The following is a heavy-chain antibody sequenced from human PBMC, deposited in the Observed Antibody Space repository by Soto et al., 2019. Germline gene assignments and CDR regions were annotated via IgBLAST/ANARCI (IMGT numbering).Heavy chain of an antibody. V-gene: IGHV3-30-3*01. CDR1: GFTFSSYA. Sequence: QVQLEESGGGVVQPGRSLRLSCVGTGFTFSSYAMHWVRQAPGKGLEWVAVISNDGTNKYYADSVEGRITISRDNSKNTLYLQMHSLRSEDTAVYYCARGTTLEIFDYGLAVWGQGATVTVSS. CDR3: ARGTTLEIFDYGLAV. CDR2: ISNDGTNK. J-gene: IGHJ6*02. D-gene: IGHD3-3*01.